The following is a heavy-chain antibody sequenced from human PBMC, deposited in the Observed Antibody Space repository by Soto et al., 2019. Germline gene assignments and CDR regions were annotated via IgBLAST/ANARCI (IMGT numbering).Heavy chain of an antibody. D-gene: IGHD6-6*01. Sequence: SGPTLVNPTQTLTLTCTFSGFSLSTSGMCVSWIRQPPGEALEWLALIDWDDDKYYSTSLKTRLTISKDTSKNQVVLTMTNMDPVDTATYYCARIPVRIHYYGMDVWGQGTTVTVSS. CDR1: GFSLSTSGMC. J-gene: IGHJ6*02. V-gene: IGHV2-70*01. CDR2: IDWDDDK. CDR3: ARIPVRIHYYGMDV.